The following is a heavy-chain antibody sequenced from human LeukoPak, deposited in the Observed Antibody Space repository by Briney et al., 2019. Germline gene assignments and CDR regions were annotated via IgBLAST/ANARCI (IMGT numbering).Heavy chain of an antibody. V-gene: IGHV3-30-3*01. CDR2: IASDGNDQ. Sequence: QSGGSLRLSCAASGFTFNRYAIHWVRQAPGKGLEWVTVIASDGNDQHYADSVKGRFTISRDNSKNTVFLQMNSLRIEDTAVYYCARGLGGLPAATAMDVWGKGTTVTVSS. CDR3: ARGLGGLPAATAMDV. CDR1: GFTFNRYA. D-gene: IGHD2-2*01. J-gene: IGHJ6*03.